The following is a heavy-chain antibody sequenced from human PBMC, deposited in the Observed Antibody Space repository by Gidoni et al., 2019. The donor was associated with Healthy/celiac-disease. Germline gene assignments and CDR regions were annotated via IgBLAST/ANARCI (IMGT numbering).Heavy chain of an antibody. CDR2: MYYSRST. J-gene: IGHJ4*02. Sequence: QLQLQESGPGLVKPPTTLSLTCTVSGGSISSSSYYWGWIRQPPGKGLEWIGSMYYSRSTYYNPSLKSRVTISVDTSKNQFSLKLTSVTAADTAVYYCASPPGYWGQGTLVTVSS. CDR3: ASPPGY. V-gene: IGHV4-39*01. CDR1: GGSISSSSYY.